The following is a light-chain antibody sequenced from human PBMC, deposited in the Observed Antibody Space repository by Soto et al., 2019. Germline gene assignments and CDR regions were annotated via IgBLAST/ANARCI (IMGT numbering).Light chain of an antibody. CDR1: QGISGY. CDR3: QQRSTGPPLS. J-gene: IGKJ4*01. Sequence: DIQLTQSPSFLSASVGDRVTITCRASQGISGYLAWYQQTPGKAPTLLIYAASVLQSGVPSRFSGSGSGTEFTLTISSLQPEDFATYYCQQRSTGPPLSFGVGTKVDIK. CDR2: AAS. V-gene: IGKV1-9*01.